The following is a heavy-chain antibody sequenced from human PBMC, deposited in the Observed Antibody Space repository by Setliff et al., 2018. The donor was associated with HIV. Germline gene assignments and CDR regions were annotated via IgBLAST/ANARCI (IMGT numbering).Heavy chain of an antibody. CDR1: GFTFSGYW. Sequence: PGESLKISCAASGFTFSGYWMSWVRQAPGKGLEWVANIKEDGSEKYYVDSVKGRFTISRDNAKNSLYLQMSGLRVEDTAVYYCAKEGNWGQGTLVTVSS. V-gene: IGHV3-7*03. J-gene: IGHJ4*02. D-gene: IGHD6-13*01. CDR3: AKEGN. CDR2: IKEDGSEK.